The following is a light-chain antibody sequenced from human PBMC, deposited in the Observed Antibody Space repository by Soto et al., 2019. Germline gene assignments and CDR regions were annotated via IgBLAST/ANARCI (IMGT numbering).Light chain of an antibody. J-gene: IGKJ2*01. CDR2: AAS. CDR3: QQSYSTPPYT. CDR1: QSISND. V-gene: IGKV1-39*01. Sequence: DIQMTQSPSSLSASVGDTVTITCRASQSISNDLYWYQQKPGKAPKLLIYAASTLQGGVPSRFSGSGSGTDFTLTISSLQPEDFATYYCQQSYSTPPYTCGQGTRLEIK.